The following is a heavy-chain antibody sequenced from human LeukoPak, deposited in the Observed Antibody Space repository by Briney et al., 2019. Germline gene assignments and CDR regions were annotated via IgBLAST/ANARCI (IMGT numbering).Heavy chain of an antibody. CDR3: ARDLKYSSSPAY. V-gene: IGHV3-23*01. CDR2: ISGSGTNT. D-gene: IGHD6-6*01. J-gene: IGHJ4*02. CDR1: GFTFSRYV. Sequence: GGSLRLSCAASGFTFSRYVMTWVRQAPGKGLEWVSEISGSGTNTYYADSVKGRFTISRDNSRNTLNLQMNILRAEDTAVYYCARDLKYSSSPAYWGQGTLVTVSS.